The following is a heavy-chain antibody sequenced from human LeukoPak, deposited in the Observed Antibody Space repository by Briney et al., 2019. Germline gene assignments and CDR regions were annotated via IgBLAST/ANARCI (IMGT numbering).Heavy chain of an antibody. D-gene: IGHD3-16*01. Sequence: GGSLRLSCTASGFSFSGHWMHWARQLPGKGLVWVSRISPTGSTTSYADSVKGRFTVSRDNSKNTLYLQMSSLRAEDTAMYYCARDGQNDSPYSMDVWGQGTTVTVSS. J-gene: IGHJ6*02. CDR2: ISPTGSTT. CDR3: ARDGQNDSPYSMDV. V-gene: IGHV3-74*01. CDR1: GFSFSGHW.